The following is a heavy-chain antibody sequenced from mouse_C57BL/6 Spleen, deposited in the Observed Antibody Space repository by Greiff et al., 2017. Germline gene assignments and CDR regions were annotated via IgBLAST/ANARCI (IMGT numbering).Heavy chain of an antibody. V-gene: IGHV1-42*01. CDR2: INPSTGGT. CDR3: ARRGGTEGFDY. CDR1: GYSFTGYY. D-gene: IGHD3-3*01. J-gene: IGHJ2*01. Sequence: VQLKQSGPELVKPGASVKISCKASGYSFTGYYMNWVKQSPEKSLEWIGEINPSTGGTTYNQKFKAKATLTVDKSSSTAYMHLKSLTSEDSAVYYCARRGGTEGFDYWGQGTTLTVSS.